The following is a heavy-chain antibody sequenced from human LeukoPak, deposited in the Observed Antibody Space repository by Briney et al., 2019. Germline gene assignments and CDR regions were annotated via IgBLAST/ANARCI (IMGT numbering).Heavy chain of an antibody. J-gene: IGHJ4*02. V-gene: IGHV3-9*01. CDR1: GFTFDDYA. CDR3: AKDGKNYFDY. CDR2: ISWNSGSI. Sequence: GGSLRLSCAASGFTFDDYAMHWVRQAPGKGLEWVSGISWNSGSIGYADSVKGRFTISRDNSKNSLSLQMNSLRTEDTALYYCAKDGKNYFDYWGQGTLVTVSS.